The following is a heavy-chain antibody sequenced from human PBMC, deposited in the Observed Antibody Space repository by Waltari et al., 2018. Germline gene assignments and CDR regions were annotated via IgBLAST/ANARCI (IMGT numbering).Heavy chain of an antibody. CDR3: AHSLGTSWVTDRPLDY. V-gene: IGHV2-5*01. Sequence: QITLKESGPALVQPTQTLTLTCTFSGFSLSPDGVGVGWIRQPPGKALEWLALIYWNNDRRYSPSLETRLTVTKDTSKNQVVLTLTNMDPVDTATYYCAHSLGTSWVTDRPLDYWGQGSLVTVSS. D-gene: IGHD2-21*02. J-gene: IGHJ4*02. CDR2: IYWNNDR. CDR1: GFSLSPDGVG.